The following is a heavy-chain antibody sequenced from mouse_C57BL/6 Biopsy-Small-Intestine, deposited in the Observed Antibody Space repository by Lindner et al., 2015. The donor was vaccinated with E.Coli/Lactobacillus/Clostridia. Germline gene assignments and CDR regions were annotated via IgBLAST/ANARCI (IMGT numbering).Heavy chain of an antibody. CDR1: GFNIKDYY. D-gene: IGHD1-1*01. Sequence: VQLQESGAELVKPGASVKLSCTTSGFNIKDYYIHCVKQRTEQGLEWIGRIDPKDGETRYAPKFQGKATTTTDSSSKTAYLHLSSLTSGDTAVYYCAYYGSSYAMGYWGQGTSVTVSS. V-gene: IGHV14-2*01. CDR2: IDPKDGET. CDR3: AYYGSSYAMGY. J-gene: IGHJ4*01.